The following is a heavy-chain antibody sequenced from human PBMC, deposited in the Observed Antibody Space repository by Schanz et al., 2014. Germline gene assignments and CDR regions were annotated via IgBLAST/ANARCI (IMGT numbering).Heavy chain of an antibody. CDR3: SRVPDYGASCGGCLAF. Sequence: EGQLAESGGGLVQPGGSLRLSCAVSGFTVSSNHMSWVRQAPGKGLEWVSVIYSGIGAYYADSAKDRFTVSRDNSKNTLYLQVNRLKARDTAVYYSSRVPDYGASCGGCLAFRGHGAPVTVSS. V-gene: IGHV3-66*01. J-gene: IGHJ4*03. CDR2: IYSGIGA. CDR1: GFTVSSNH. D-gene: IGHD3-10*01.